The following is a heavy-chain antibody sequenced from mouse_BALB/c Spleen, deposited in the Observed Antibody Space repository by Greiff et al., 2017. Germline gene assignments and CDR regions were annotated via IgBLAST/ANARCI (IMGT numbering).Heavy chain of an antibody. J-gene: IGHJ4*01. CDR3: TDSMDY. V-gene: IGHV6-3*01. Sequence: EVKVVESGGGLVQPGGSMKLSCVASGFTFSSYWMSWVRQSPEKGLEWVAEIRLKSDNYATHYAESVKGKFTISRDDSKSRLYLQMNSLRAEDTGIYYCTDSMDYWGQGTSVTVSS. CDR1: GFTFSSYW. CDR2: IRLKSDNYAT.